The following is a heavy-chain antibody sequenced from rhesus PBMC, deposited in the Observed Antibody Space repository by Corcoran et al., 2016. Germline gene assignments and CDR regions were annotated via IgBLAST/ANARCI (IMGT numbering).Heavy chain of an antibody. CDR2: IYGRSGGT. J-gene: IGHJ4*01. CDR3: ARDHNSNYFGY. V-gene: IGHV4-147*01. D-gene: IGHD4-11*01. CDR1: GYSISSNY. Sequence: QVQLQESGPGLVKPSETVSLTCAVSGYSISSNYGSWIRQPPGKVLEWIGYIYGRSGGTYATPALVKRVCISTETSKNQFAMRLSTVTAADTAVFYCARDHNSNYFGYWGQGVLVTVSS.